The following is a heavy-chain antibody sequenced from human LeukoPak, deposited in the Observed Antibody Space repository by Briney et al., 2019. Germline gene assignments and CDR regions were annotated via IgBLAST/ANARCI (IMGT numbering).Heavy chain of an antibody. CDR1: GFTFSDYY. D-gene: IGHD6-6*01. V-gene: IGHV3-23*01. CDR2: ISGSGGST. Sequence: GGSLRLSCAASGFTFSDYYMSWVRQAPGKGLEWVSAISGSGGSTYYADSVKGRFTISRDNSKNSLYLQMNSLRAEDTAVYYCATTLIAARAFDYWGQGTLVTVSS. J-gene: IGHJ4*02. CDR3: ATTLIAARAFDY.